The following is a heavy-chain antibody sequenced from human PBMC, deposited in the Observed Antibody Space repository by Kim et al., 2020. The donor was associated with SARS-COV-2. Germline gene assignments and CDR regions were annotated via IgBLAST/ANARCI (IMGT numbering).Heavy chain of an antibody. V-gene: IGHV1-69*13. CDR3: ARGGEEIDCQNGLYV. CDR1: GGGFRTYG. D-gene: IGHD2-21*02. J-gene: IGHJ6*02. Sequence: SVKVSCKVSGGGFRTYGISWVRQAPGQGLEWMGGIIPLIGTAGYAQKFQGRVTITADESTTTTFMEVRSLRSEDTAAYYCARGGEEIDCQNGLYVWGQG. CDR2: IIPLIGTA.